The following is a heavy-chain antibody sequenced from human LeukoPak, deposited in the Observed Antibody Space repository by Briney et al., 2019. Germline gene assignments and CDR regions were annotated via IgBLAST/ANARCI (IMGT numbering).Heavy chain of an antibody. V-gene: IGHV4-39*01. D-gene: IGHD3-22*01. Sequence: SETLSLTCTVSGGSISSSSYYWGWIRQPPGKSLEWIGSTFYSGNTYYNPSLRSRVTISVDISKTQFSLKLSSVTAADTAVYFCARRGYYDSSGHFDYWGQGTLVTVSS. CDR3: ARRGYYDSSGHFDY. CDR2: TFYSGNT. J-gene: IGHJ4*02. CDR1: GGSISSSSYY.